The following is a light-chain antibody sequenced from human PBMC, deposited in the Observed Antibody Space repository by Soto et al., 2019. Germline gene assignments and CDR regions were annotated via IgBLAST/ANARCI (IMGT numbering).Light chain of an antibody. V-gene: IGLV1-40*01. Sequence: QSVLTQPPSVSGAPGQRVTISCTGSISNIGAGYDVHWYQQQPGTAPKLLIYGNSNRPSGVPDRFSGSKTGTSASLAITGLLSYDEADYYCQSYDSSVTLRVFGTGTKLTVL. CDR1: ISNIGAGYD. CDR2: GNS. CDR3: QSYDSSVTLRV. J-gene: IGLJ1*01.